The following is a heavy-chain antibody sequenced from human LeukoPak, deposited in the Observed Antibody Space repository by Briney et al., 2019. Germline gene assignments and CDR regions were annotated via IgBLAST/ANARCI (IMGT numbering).Heavy chain of an antibody. Sequence: SETLSLTCTVSGGSISSYYWSWIRQPPGKGLEWIGYIYYSGSTNYNPSLKSRVTISVDTSKNQFSLKLSSVTAADTAVYYCARDHGSGSWYGDAFDIWGQGTMVTVSS. CDR2: IYYSGST. D-gene: IGHD6-13*01. CDR1: GGSISSYY. V-gene: IGHV4-59*01. CDR3: ARDHGSGSWYGDAFDI. J-gene: IGHJ3*02.